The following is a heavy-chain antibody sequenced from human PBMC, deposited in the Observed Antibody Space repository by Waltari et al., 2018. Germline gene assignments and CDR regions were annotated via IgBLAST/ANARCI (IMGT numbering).Heavy chain of an antibody. CDR1: GFTFSSYS. D-gene: IGHD6-6*01. CDR2: ISSSSSYI. Sequence: EVQLVESGGGLVKPGGSLRLSCAASGFTFSSYSMNWVRQAPGKGLEWVSSISSSSSYIYYADSVKGRFTISRDNAKNSLYLQMNSLRAEDTAVYYCARVRAARPDFDYWGQGTLVTVSS. J-gene: IGHJ4*02. V-gene: IGHV3-21*01. CDR3: ARVRAARPDFDY.